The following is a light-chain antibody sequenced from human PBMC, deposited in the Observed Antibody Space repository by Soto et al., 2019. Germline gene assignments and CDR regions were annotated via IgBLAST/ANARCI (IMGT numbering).Light chain of an antibody. J-gene: IGKJ4*01. V-gene: IGKV1-9*01. CDR3: QQLNSYPLT. CDR1: LGISSY. Sequence: IQLTHSPSSLSASVGDRVTLTCRASLGISSYLAWYQQKPGKAPKVLIYDASTLQSGVPSRFSGGGSGTDFTLTISSLQPEDFATYYCQQLNSYPLTFGGGTKVDIK. CDR2: DAS.